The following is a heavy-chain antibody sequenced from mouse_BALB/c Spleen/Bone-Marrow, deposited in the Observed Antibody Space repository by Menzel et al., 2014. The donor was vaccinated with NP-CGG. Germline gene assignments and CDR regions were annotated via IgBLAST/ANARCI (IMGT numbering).Heavy chain of an antibody. CDR1: GFSLTSYG. Sequence: VKLMESGPGLVAPSQSLSITCTVSGFSLTSYGVHWVRPPPGKVLEWLGVIWAGGSTNYNSALMSRLSISKDNSKSXVFLKMNSLQTDDTAMYYCARGSYYEGAMDYWGQGTSVTVSS. CDR3: ARGSYYEGAMDY. D-gene: IGHD1-1*01. J-gene: IGHJ4*01. CDR2: IWAGGST. V-gene: IGHV2-9*02.